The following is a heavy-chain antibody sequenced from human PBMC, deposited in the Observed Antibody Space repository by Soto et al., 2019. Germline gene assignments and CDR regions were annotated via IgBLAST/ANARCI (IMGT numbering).Heavy chain of an antibody. J-gene: IGHJ4*02. V-gene: IGHV2-5*01. Sequence: SGPTLVNPXQTLTLTCTFSGFSLRTSGVGVGWIRQPPGKAPEWLALIYWNDDKRYSPSLKSRLTITKDTSKNQVVLTMTDMDPVDTRTYYCAQRLGSRGSFDYWGQGSLVTVSS. CDR2: IYWNDDK. CDR3: AQRLGSRGSFDY. CDR1: GFSLRTSGVG. D-gene: IGHD6-25*01.